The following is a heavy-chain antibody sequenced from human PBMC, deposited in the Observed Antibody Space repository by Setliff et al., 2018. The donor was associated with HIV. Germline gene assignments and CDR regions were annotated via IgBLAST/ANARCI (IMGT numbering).Heavy chain of an antibody. CDR3: ARGAYGGNPHYYYYMDV. V-gene: IGHV4-59*11. J-gene: IGHJ6*03. CDR2: IYYSGST. D-gene: IGHD4-17*01. Sequence: KPSETLSLTCTVSGGSISSHYWSWIRQPPGKGLEWIGYIYYSGSTNYNPSLKSRVTISVDTSKNQFSLKLSSVTAADTAVYYCARGAYGGNPHYYYYMDVWGKGTTVTVSS. CDR1: GGSISSHY.